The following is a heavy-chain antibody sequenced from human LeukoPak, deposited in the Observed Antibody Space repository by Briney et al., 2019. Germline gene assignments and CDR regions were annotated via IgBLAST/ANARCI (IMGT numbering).Heavy chain of an antibody. V-gene: IGHV3-30*02. CDR3: AKDKLAVVPAAYFGY. J-gene: IGHJ4*02. D-gene: IGHD2-2*01. Sequence: GGSLRLSCAASGFTFSSYGMHWVRQAPGKGLEWVAFIRYDGSNKYYADSVKGRFTISRDNSKNTLYLQMNSLRAEDTAVYYCAKDKLAVVPAAYFGYWGQGALVTVSS. CDR2: IRYDGSNK. CDR1: GFTFSSYG.